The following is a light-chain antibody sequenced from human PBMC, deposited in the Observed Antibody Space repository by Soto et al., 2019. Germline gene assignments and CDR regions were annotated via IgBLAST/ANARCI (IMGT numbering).Light chain of an antibody. J-gene: IGKJ1*01. CDR3: QQYDYSRT. V-gene: IGKV1-5*01. Sequence: DVQLTQSPSTLSASVGDSVTITCRASQNISTSLAWYQHKPGKAPKLLMFDVSNLESGVPSRFSGSGSGTEFMLTISSLHSDDFATYYCQQYDYSRTFGQGTKVAIK. CDR2: DVS. CDR1: QNISTS.